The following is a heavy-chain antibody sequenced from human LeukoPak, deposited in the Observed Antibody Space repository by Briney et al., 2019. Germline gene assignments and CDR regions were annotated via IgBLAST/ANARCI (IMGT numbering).Heavy chain of an antibody. J-gene: IGHJ4*02. Sequence: GGSLRLSCAASGFTFSDYYMSWIRQAPGKGLEWVSYIIDTASPIFYADSVKGRFTISRDNAKNSLFLQMNSLRAEDTAEYYCARLRINLGSFDYWGQGALVTVSS. CDR3: ARLRINLGSFDY. V-gene: IGHV3-11*01. CDR2: IIDTASPI. CDR1: GFTFSDYY.